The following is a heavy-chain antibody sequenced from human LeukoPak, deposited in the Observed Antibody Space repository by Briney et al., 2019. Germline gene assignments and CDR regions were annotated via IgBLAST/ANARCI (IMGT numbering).Heavy chain of an antibody. CDR3: AREPKRRWLQNGDSGY. J-gene: IGHJ4*02. CDR1: GGSISSGGYY. D-gene: IGHD5-24*01. CDR2: IYYSGST. V-gene: IGHV4-31*03. Sequence: SETLSLTCTVSGGSISSGGYYWSWIRQHPGKGLEWIGYIYYSGSTYYSPSLKSRVTISVDTSKNQFSLKLSSVTAADTAVYYCAREPKRRWLQNGDSGYWGQGTLVTVSS.